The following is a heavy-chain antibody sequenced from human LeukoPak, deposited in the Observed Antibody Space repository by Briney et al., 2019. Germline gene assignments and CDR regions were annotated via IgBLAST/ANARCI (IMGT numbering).Heavy chain of an antibody. J-gene: IGHJ6*03. Sequence: ASVKVSCKASGYTFTSCAINWVRQAPGQGLEWLGWINTNTGNPTFAQGFTGRFVFSLDTSVSTAYLQISSLKAEDTAVYYCARSEQSYYYGSGSRKYYYYYYMDVWGKGTTVTVSS. D-gene: IGHD3-10*01. CDR3: ARSEQSYYYGSGSRKYYYYYYMDV. CDR2: INTNTGNP. V-gene: IGHV7-4-1*02. CDR1: GYTFTSCA.